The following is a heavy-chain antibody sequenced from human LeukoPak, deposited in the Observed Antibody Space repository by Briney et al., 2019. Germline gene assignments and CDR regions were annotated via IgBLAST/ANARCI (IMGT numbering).Heavy chain of an antibody. J-gene: IGHJ6*04. CDR3: AELGITMIGGV. D-gene: IGHD3-10*02. Sequence: GGSLRLSCAASGFTFTRYAINWVRQGPGKGLYWVSSISDGGGNTYYADSVKGRFTISRDNAKNSLYLQMNSLRAEDTAVYYCAELGITMIGGVWGKGTTVTISS. V-gene: IGHV3-23*01. CDR2: ISDGGGNT. CDR1: GFTFTRYA.